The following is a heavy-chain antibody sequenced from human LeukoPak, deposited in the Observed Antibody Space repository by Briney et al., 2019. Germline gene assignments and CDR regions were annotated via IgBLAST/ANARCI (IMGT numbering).Heavy chain of an antibody. V-gene: IGHV4-30-4*01. CDR1: GDSISSANYF. Sequence: PSGTLSLTCAVSGDSISSANYFWSWIRQPPGKGLEWTGYISYSGSTNYNPSLKSRLTMSVDMSRNQFSLRLSSVTAADTAVYYCARAAGGYSNYPDYWGQGTLVTVSS. D-gene: IGHD4-11*01. CDR2: ISYSGST. J-gene: IGHJ4*02. CDR3: ARAAGGYSNYPDY.